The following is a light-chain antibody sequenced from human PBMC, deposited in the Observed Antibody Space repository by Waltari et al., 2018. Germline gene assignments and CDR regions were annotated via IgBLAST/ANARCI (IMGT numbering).Light chain of an antibody. CDR1: QGISSW. J-gene: IGKJ3*01. V-gene: IGKV1-12*01. CDR3: QQYTSAPFT. Sequence: DIQMPQSPSSLSASVGDIVTITCRASQGISSWLAWYQQKPGKDPKLLIYKASSLQSGVPSRFSGSGSGTDFTLTISRLQPEDFATYYCQQYTSAPFTFGPGTKLDIK. CDR2: KAS.